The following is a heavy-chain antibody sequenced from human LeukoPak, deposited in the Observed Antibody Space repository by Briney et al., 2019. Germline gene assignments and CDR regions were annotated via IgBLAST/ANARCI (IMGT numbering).Heavy chain of an antibody. Sequence: PSETLSLTCADYGGSFSGYYWSWIRQPPGKGLEWIGEINHSGSTNYNPSLKSRVTISVDTSKNQFSLKLSSVTAADTAVYYCARGGPYYYDSSGYSDYWGQGTLVTVSS. D-gene: IGHD3-22*01. CDR3: ARGGPYYYDSSGYSDY. V-gene: IGHV4-34*01. CDR1: GGSFSGYY. J-gene: IGHJ4*02. CDR2: INHSGST.